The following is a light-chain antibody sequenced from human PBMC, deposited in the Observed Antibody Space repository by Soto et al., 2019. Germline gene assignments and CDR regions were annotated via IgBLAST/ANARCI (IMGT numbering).Light chain of an antibody. CDR1: QSVSNSY. J-gene: IGKJ2*01. V-gene: IGKV3-20*01. CDR3: EQYGTLPYT. Sequence: EIVLTQSPGTLSLSPGERATLSCRASQSVSNSYLAWFQQKPGQAPRLLIYAASTRAAGIPDRFSGSGSGTDFTLSISRLEPEDSAVYYCEQYGTLPYTFGQGSKLEI. CDR2: AAS.